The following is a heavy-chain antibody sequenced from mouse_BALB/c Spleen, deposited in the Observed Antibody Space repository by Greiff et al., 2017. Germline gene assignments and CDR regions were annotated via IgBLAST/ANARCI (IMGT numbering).Heavy chain of an antibody. V-gene: IGHV14-4*02. CDR1: GFNIKDYY. Sequence: EVQRVESGAELVRSGASVKLSCTASGFNIKDYYMHWVKQRPEQGLEWIGWIDPENGDTEYAPKFQGKATMTADTSSNTAYLQLSSLTSEDTAVYYCNAEFPLFDYWGQGTTLTVSS. J-gene: IGHJ2*01. CDR3: NAEFPLFDY. CDR2: IDPENGDT.